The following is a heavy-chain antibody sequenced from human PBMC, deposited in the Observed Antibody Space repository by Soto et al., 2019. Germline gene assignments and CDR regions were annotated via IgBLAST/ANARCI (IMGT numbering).Heavy chain of an antibody. CDR1: GFTFSSYS. J-gene: IGHJ4*02. CDR3: ARVWDYSNYPGY. CDR2: ISSSSNYI. Sequence: GVSLRLSCAASGFTFSSYSMNWVRQAPGKGLEWVSSISSSSNYIYYADSVKGRFTISRDNAKNSLFLQMNSLRGEDTAVYYCARVWDYSNYPGYWGQGTLVTVSS. D-gene: IGHD4-4*01. V-gene: IGHV3-21*01.